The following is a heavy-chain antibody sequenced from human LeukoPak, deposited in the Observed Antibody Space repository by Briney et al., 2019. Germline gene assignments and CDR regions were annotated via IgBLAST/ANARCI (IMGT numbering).Heavy chain of an antibody. CDR2: INPSGGST. CDR1: GYTFTSYY. V-gene: IGHV1-46*01. Sequence: ASVKVSCKASGYTFTSYYMHWVRQAPGQGLEWMGIINPSGGSTSYAQKFQGRVTMTRDTSTSTVYMELSSLRSEDTAVYYCASAVATGDGFDYWGQGTLVTVSS. J-gene: IGHJ4*02. D-gene: IGHD5-12*01. CDR3: ASAVATGDGFDY.